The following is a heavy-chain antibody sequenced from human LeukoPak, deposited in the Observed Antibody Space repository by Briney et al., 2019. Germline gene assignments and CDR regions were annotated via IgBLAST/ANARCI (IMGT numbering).Heavy chain of an antibody. Sequence: GASVKVSCKASGYTFTSYYMHWVRQAPGQGLEWTGIINPSGGSTSYAQKFQGRVTMTRDTSISTAYMELSRLRSDDTAVYYCARRGYCSSTSCYSGGHYFDYWGQGTLVTVSS. J-gene: IGHJ4*02. D-gene: IGHD2-2*01. CDR3: ARRGYCSSTSCYSGGHYFDY. CDR1: GYTFTSYY. CDR2: INPSGGST. V-gene: IGHV1-46*01.